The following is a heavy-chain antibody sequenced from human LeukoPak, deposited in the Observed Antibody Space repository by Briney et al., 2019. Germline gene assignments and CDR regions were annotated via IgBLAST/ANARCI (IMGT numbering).Heavy chain of an antibody. D-gene: IGHD6-6*01. CDR3: AKGLSSIAAPLDY. CDR2: IRYDGSNK. V-gene: IGHV3-30*02. J-gene: IGHJ4*02. CDR1: GFTFSSYG. Sequence: GGSLRLSCAASGFTFSSYGMHWVRQAPGKGLEWVAFIRYDGSNKYYADSVKGRFTISRDNSKNTLYLQMNSLRAEDTAVYYCAKGLSSIAAPLDYWGQGTLVTVSS.